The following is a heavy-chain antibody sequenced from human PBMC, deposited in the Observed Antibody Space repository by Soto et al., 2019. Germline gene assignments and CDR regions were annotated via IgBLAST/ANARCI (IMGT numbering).Heavy chain of an antibody. V-gene: IGHV1-18*01. Sequence: GASVKVSCKASGYTFTRSGISWVRQAPGQGLEWMGWISTYNGDTNYAQTFQGRVTMTTDTSTSTAYMELRSLRSDDTAVYYCARVRQGLVLFYPQKLQWLAERDFEYWGQGTLVTVSS. CDR3: ARVRQGLVLFYPQKLQWLAERDFEY. D-gene: IGHD6-19*01. CDR2: ISTYNGDT. CDR1: GYTFTRSG. J-gene: IGHJ4*02.